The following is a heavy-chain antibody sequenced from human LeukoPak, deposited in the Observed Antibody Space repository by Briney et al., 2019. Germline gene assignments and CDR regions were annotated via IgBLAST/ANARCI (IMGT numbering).Heavy chain of an antibody. CDR1: GFTFSSYW. V-gene: IGHV3-7*01. J-gene: IGHJ4*02. Sequence: GGSLRLSCAASGFTFSSYWMTWVRQAPGKGLEWVANIKQDGSEKYYVDSVKGRFTISRDNAKNTLYPQMNSLRAEDTAVYYCARDRNYFDYWGQGTLVTVSS. CDR2: IKQDGSEK. CDR3: ARDRNYFDY.